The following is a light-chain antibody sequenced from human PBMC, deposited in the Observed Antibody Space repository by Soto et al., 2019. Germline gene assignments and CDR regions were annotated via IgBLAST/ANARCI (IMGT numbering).Light chain of an antibody. Sequence: DIQMTQAPTSLSASVGDRVTITCRASQSISTYLSWYQQKPGQAPKLLINPAGSLQSGVPSRFSGSGSGTDFTLIINSLQSEDFATYYCQQSYTTPAGTFGQGTKVDI. J-gene: IGKJ1*01. CDR1: QSISTY. V-gene: IGKV1-39*01. CDR3: QQSYTTPAGT. CDR2: PAG.